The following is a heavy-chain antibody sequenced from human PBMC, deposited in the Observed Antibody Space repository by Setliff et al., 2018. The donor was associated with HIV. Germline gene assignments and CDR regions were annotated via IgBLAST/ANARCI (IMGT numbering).Heavy chain of an antibody. V-gene: IGHV4-39*01. CDR1: GGSISSSSYY. CDR2: IYYSGRT. J-gene: IGHJ6*03. Sequence: SETLSLTCTVSGGSISSSSYYWGWIRQPPGKGLEWIGSIYYSGRTNYNTSLKSRVTISVDTSKNQFSLKLSSVTAADTAVYYCARQSRITMVRGVYGAGDYYMDVWGKGTTVTVSS. D-gene: IGHD3-10*01. CDR3: ARQSRITMVRGVYGAGDYYMDV.